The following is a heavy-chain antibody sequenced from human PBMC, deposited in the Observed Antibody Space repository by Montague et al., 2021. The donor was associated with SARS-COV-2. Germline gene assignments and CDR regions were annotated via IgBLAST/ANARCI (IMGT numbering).Heavy chain of an antibody. J-gene: IGHJ6*02. CDR1: GASFSDYS. D-gene: IGHD6-13*01. CDR3: ARGSTSSWKQKIRENRRISLATSYFHNFVMDV. Sequence: LRLSCAVYGASFSDYSWTWVRQAPGEGLAWIGEVDPGGSNNYNXSLMSRVSISVDTSKSQFSLTLRSVTAADSAIYYCARGSTSSWKQKIRENRRISLATSYFHNFVMDVWGQGTTVVASS. CDR2: VDPGGSN. V-gene: IGHV4-34*01.